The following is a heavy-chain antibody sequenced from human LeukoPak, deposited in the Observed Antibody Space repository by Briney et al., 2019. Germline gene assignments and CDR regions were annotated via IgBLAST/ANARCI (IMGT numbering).Heavy chain of an antibody. CDR2: IGDSGIST. J-gene: IGHJ4*02. D-gene: IGHD4-11*01. Sequence: GGSLRLSCAASGFTSSSYAMSWVRQAPGKGLEWVSGIGDSGISTYYADSVKGRFTISRDNSENTLSLQMNSLRADDTAVYYCVKRVDYSEKYYFDSWGRGTLVTVSS. V-gene: IGHV3-23*01. CDR3: VKRVDYSEKYYFDS. CDR1: GFTSSSYA.